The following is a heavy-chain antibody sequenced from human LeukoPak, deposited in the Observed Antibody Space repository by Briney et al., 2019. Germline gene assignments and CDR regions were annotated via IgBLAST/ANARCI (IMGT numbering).Heavy chain of an antibody. CDR2: ISSSSSTI. D-gene: IGHD3-10*01. CDR1: GFTFSSYS. J-gene: IGHJ3*02. Sequence: PGGSLRLSCAASGFTFSSYSMNWVRQAPGKGLEWVSYISSSSSTIYYADSVKGRFTISRDNAKNSLYLQLNSLRAEDTAVYYCASGSGAFDIWGQGTMVTVSS. CDR3: ASGSGAFDI. V-gene: IGHV3-48*01.